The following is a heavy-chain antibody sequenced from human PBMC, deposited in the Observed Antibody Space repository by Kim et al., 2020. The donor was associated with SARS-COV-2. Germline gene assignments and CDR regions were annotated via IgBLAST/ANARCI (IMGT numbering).Heavy chain of an antibody. Sequence: GGSLRLSCAASGFTFSSYAMSWVRQAPGKGLEWVSAISGSGGSTYYADSVKGRFTISRDNSKNTLYLQMNSLRAEDTAVYYCAKIHRETFGGVIGHYGDYPYYFDYWGQGTLVTVSS. V-gene: IGHV3-23*01. J-gene: IGHJ4*02. CDR1: GFTFSSYA. CDR3: AKIHRETFGGVIGHYGDYPYYFDY. CDR2: ISGSGGST. D-gene: IGHD3-16*02.